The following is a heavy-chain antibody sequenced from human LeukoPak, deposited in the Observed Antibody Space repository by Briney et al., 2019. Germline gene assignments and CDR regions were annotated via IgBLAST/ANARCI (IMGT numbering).Heavy chain of an antibody. Sequence: NPGGSLRLSCAASGFTFSSYSMNWVRQAPGKGLEWVSSISSSSSYIYYADSVKGRFTISRDNAKNSLYLQMNSLRAKDTAVYYCARGGGYYDSSGYYWNYWGQGTLVTVSS. CDR1: GFTFSSYS. D-gene: IGHD3-22*01. CDR3: ARGGGYYDSSGYYWNY. CDR2: ISSSSSYI. V-gene: IGHV3-21*01. J-gene: IGHJ4*02.